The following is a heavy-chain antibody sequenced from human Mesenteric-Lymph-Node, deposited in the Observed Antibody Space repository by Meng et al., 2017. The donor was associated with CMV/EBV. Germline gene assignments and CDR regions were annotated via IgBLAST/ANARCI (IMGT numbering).Heavy chain of an antibody. V-gene: IGHV4-39*01. D-gene: IGHD5-24*01. J-gene: IGHJ4*02. CDR2: IYYSGSA. CDR3: ARLATTMTSYDC. Sequence: VSGVSSSGSDYYWGWIRQRPGKGLELIGTIYYSGSAYYNPSLKSRVTIFVDTSKNQFSLNLRSVTAADTAVYYCARLATTMTSYDCWGQGTLVTVSS. CDR1: GVSSSGSDYY.